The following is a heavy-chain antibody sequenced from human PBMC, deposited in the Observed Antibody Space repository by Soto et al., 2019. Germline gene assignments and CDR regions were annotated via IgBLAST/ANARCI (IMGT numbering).Heavy chain of an antibody. CDR2: MNPNSGNT. V-gene: IGHV1-8*01. D-gene: IGHD2-15*01. Sequence: QVQLVQSGAEVKKPGASVKVSCKASGYTFTSYDINWVRQATGQGLEWMGWMNPNSGNTGYAQKFQGRVTMTRNTSISTAYMELSRLRSEETAVYYCASCSGGSCDYYYYGMDVWGQGTTVTVSS. J-gene: IGHJ6*02. CDR1: GYTFTSYD. CDR3: ASCSGGSCDYYYYGMDV.